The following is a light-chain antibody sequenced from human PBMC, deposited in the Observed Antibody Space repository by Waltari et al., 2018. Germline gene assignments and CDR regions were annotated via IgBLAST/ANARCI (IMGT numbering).Light chain of an antibody. Sequence: QSALTQPRSVSGSPGQSVAISCTGTSSDVGGYTFVSWYQQHPGKAPKLLFLDVSQRPSGVPARCSGYKSGNTSSLTTSGLQAEDEADYYCCSYAGSYTWVFGGGTKLTVL. CDR3: CSYAGSYTWV. CDR2: DVS. J-gene: IGLJ3*02. V-gene: IGLV2-11*01. CDR1: SSDVGGYTF.